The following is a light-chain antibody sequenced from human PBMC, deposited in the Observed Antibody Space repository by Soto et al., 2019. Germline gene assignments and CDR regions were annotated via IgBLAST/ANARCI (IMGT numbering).Light chain of an antibody. Sequence: DIQMTQSPSTLSASVGDRVTITCRASQSVSSWLAWYQQGPGKAPKLLIYDASSLESGVPSRFSGSGSGTEFTLTISSLQPDDFATYYCHQYNSYSPTFGQGTKLEIK. CDR3: HQYNSYSPT. CDR2: DAS. J-gene: IGKJ2*01. CDR1: QSVSSW. V-gene: IGKV1-5*01.